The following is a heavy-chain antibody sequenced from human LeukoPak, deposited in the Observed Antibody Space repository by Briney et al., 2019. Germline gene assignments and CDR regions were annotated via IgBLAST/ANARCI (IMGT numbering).Heavy chain of an antibody. V-gene: IGHV3-23*01. CDR2: ISGSGGST. Sequence: PGGSLRLSCAASGFTFSSYAMSWVRQAPGKGREWVSAISGSGGSTYYADSVKGRFTISRDNSKNTLYLQMDSLRAEDTAVYYCVTPLRGSAFDIWGQGTMVTVSS. CDR1: GFTFSSYA. CDR3: VTPLRGSAFDI. D-gene: IGHD3-16*01. J-gene: IGHJ3*02.